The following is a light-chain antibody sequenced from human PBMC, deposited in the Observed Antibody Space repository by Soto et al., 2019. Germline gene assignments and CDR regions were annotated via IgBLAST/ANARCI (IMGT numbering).Light chain of an antibody. CDR2: DAS. Sequence: EIVMTQSPGTLSVSPGERATLPCRASQSVRSNLAGYQQKPGQAPRLLISDASTRATGIPARFSGSGSGTEFTLTVSSLQSEDFAVYYCQQYGSPVTFGQGTKVDI. J-gene: IGKJ1*01. CDR1: QSVRSN. CDR3: QQYGSPVT. V-gene: IGKV3-15*01.